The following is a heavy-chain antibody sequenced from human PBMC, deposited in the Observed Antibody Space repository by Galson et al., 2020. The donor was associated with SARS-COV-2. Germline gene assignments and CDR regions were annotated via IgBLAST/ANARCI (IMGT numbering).Heavy chain of an antibody. CDR1: GFTFSSYG. Sequence: SLKISCAASGFTFSSYGMHWVRQAPGKGLEWLAVIWYDGSNKYYADSVKGRFTISRDNSKNTLYLQMNSLRAEDTAVYYCAADYGDYATYYYYYGMDVWGQGTTVTVSS. V-gene: IGHV3-33*01. J-gene: IGHJ6*02. CDR2: IWYDGSNK. D-gene: IGHD4-17*01. CDR3: AADYGDYATYYYYYGMDV.